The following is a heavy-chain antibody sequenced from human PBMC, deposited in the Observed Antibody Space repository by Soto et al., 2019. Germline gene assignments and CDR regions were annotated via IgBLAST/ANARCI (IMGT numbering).Heavy chain of an antibody. CDR2: NRSSSSTI. CDR1: GFTFSRYS. D-gene: IGHD7-27*01. CDR3: ARDKETGKTGTYAFDI. Sequence: GGSLRLSCAASGFTFSRYSMNWVRQAPGKGLEWGSYNRSSSSTIYYEDSVKGRFTISRDNAKNALYLQMNSLRAEDLAVYYCARDKETGKTGTYAFDIWGQGTMGTVSS. J-gene: IGHJ3*02. V-gene: IGHV3-48*04.